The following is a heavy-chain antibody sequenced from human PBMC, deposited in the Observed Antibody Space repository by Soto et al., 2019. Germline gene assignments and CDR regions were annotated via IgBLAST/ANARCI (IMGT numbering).Heavy chain of an antibody. Sequence: QLQLQESGPGLVKPSETLSLTCTVSGGSISSSSYYWGWIRQPPGKGLEWIGSIYYSGSTYYNPSLKSRVTISVDTSKNQFSLKLSSVTAADTAVYYCAGFPSYDFWSGYSSFDYWGQGTLVTVSS. J-gene: IGHJ4*02. CDR3: AGFPSYDFWSGYSSFDY. D-gene: IGHD3-3*01. CDR1: GGSISSSSYY. CDR2: IYYSGST. V-gene: IGHV4-39*01.